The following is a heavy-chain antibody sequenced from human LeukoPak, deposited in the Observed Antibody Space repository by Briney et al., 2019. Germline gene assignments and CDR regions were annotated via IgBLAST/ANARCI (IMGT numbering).Heavy chain of an antibody. CDR1: GGTFSSYA. V-gene: IGHV1-69*04. J-gene: IGHJ4*02. CDR3: ARGLFPREWELLYYFDY. D-gene: IGHD1-26*01. CDR2: IIPILGIA. Sequence: ASVKVSCKAFGGTFSSYAISWVRQAPGQGLEWMGRIIPILGIANYAQKCQGRVTITADKSTSTAYMELSSLRSEDTAVYYCARGLFPREWELLYYFDYWGQGTLVTVSS.